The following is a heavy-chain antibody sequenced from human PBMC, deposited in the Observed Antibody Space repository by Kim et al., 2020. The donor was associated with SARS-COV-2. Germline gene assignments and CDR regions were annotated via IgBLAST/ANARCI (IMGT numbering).Heavy chain of an antibody. CDR3: ARESGYSSGWLYYYYGMDV. V-gene: IGHV3-33*08. D-gene: IGHD6-19*01. J-gene: IGHJ6*02. Sequence: GGSLRLSCAASGFTFSSYGMHWVRQAPGKGLEWVAVIWYDGSNKYYADSVKGRFTISRDNSKNTLYLQMNSLRAEDTAVYYCARESGYSSGWLYYYYGMDVWGQGTTVTVSS. CDR1: GFTFSSYG. CDR2: IWYDGSNK.